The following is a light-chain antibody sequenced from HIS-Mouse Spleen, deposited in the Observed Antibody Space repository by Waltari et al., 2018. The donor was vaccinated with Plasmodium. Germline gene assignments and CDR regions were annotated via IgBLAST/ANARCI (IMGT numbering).Light chain of an antibody. CDR3: SSYTSSSTEV. V-gene: IGLV2-14*01. Sequence: QSALTQPASVSGSPGQSTTISCTGTSSDVVGYNYVSCYQQHPGKAPKPIIFKVINRFSGSKSGNTASLTISGLQAEDEADYYCSSYTSSSTEVFGGGTKLTVL. CDR1: SSDVVGYNY. CDR2: KV. J-gene: IGLJ2*01.